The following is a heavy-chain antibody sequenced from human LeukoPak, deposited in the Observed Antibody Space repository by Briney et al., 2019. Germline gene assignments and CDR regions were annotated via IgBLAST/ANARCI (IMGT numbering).Heavy chain of an antibody. J-gene: IGHJ4*02. D-gene: IGHD2-8*02. CDR1: GFTFSSYA. V-gene: IGHV3-23*01. CDR2: ISGSGGST. Sequence: GGSLRLSCAASGFTFSSYAMSWVRQAPGKGLEWVSAISGSGGSTFYADSVRGRFTISRDNSKNTLYLQMNSLRAEDTAVYYCAKRAGSVWRGIDYWGQGTLVTVSS. CDR3: AKRAGSVWRGIDY.